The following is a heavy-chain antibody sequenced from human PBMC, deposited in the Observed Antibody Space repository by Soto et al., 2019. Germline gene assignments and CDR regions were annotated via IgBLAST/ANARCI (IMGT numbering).Heavy chain of an antibody. V-gene: IGHV1-18*01. CDR3: ARGVSSWYKGEIYYFDY. J-gene: IGHJ4*02. CDR1: GYTFTSYG. CDR2: ISAYNGNT. D-gene: IGHD6-13*01. Sequence: GASVKVSCKASGYTFTSYGISWVRQAPGQGLEWMGWISAYNGNTNYAQKLQGRVTMTTDTSTSTAYMELRSLRSDDTAVYYCARGVSSWYKGEIYYFDYWGQGTLVTVS.